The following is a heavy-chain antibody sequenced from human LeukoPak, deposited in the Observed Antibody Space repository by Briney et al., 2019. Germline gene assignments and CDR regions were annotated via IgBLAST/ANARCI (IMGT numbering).Heavy chain of an antibody. Sequence: PGGSLRLSCAASGFSFSTHAMSWVRQAPGKGLEWVSGISGSGVDTHYADSVKGRFRISRDNSMNTLYLQLNSLRAEDTAVYYCASGTYRLGDYWGLGTLVTVSS. J-gene: IGHJ4*02. CDR1: GFSFSTHA. CDR2: ISGSGVDT. V-gene: IGHV3-23*01. D-gene: IGHD3-10*01. CDR3: ASGTYRLGDY.